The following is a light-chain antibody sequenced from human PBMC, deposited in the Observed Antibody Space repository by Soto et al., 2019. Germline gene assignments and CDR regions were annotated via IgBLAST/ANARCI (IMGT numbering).Light chain of an antibody. CDR2: ANN. Sequence: QLVLTQPPSASGTPGQRVTISCSGSDSNIGSENVNWYQQVPGTAPKLLIYANNQRPSGVPDRLSVSKSGTSASLAIGGLKSEDEADYYCAAGDDSLKGWVFGGGPKGTVL. V-gene: IGLV1-44*01. J-gene: IGLJ3*02. CDR3: AAGDDSLKGWV. CDR1: DSNIGSEN.